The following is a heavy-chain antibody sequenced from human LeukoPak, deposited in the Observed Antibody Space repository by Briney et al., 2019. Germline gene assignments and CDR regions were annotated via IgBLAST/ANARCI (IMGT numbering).Heavy chain of an antibody. CDR2: ISYDGSNK. D-gene: IGHD4-17*01. J-gene: IGHJ4*02. CDR1: GFTFSSYA. CDR3: ARWAYGDSKGSYFDY. Sequence: GGSLRLSCAASGFTFSSYAMHWARQAPGKGLEWVAVISYDGSNKYYADSVKGRFTISRDNSKSTLYLQMNSLRAEDTAVYYCARWAYGDSKGSYFDYWGQGTLVTVSS. V-gene: IGHV3-30-3*01.